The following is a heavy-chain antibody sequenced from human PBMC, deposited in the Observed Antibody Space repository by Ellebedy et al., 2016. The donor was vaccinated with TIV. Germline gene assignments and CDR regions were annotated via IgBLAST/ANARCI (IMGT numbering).Heavy chain of an antibody. V-gene: IGHV3-23*01. J-gene: IGHJ5*02. CDR3: ARNGYCTPSNCRSYNWFDP. Sequence: GESLKISCAASGFTFSSYPMSWVRQAPGKGLEWVSAISVNGDRTYYADSVKGRFTISRDNSKNTLYLQMNSLTVDDTAEYYCARNGYCTPSNCRSYNWFDPWGQGTLVTVSS. D-gene: IGHD2-8*01. CDR1: GFTFSSYP. CDR2: ISVNGDRT.